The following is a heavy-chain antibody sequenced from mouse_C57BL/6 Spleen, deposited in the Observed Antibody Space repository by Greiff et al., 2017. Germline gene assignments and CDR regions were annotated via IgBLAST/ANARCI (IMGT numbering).Heavy chain of an antibody. CDR2: IHPNSGST. Sequence: QVQLQQPGAELVKPGASVKLSCKASGYTFTSYWMHWVKQRPGQGLEWIGMIHPNSGSTNYNEKFKSKATLTVDKSSSTAYMQLSSLTSEDSAVXYCARFLTGPYYFDYWGQGTTLTVSS. CDR1: GYTFTSYW. CDR3: ARFLTGPYYFDY. J-gene: IGHJ2*01. V-gene: IGHV1-64*01. D-gene: IGHD4-1*01.